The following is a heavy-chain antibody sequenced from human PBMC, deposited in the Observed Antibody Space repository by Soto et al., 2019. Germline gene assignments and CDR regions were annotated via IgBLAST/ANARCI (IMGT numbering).Heavy chain of an antibody. CDR1: VGSVSSGSFY. J-gene: IGHJ4*02. V-gene: IGHV4-61*01. Sequence: QVQLQESGPGLVKPSETLSLTCTVSVGSVSSGSFYWSWIRQPPGKGLEWIGYVYYSGSTNYNAWLESRVTISVDTSKNQFSLKLSSVTAADKAVYFCARVAITSGWSYFEFRGQGALVTVSS. CDR2: VYYSGST. D-gene: IGHD6-13*01. CDR3: ARVAITSGWSYFEF.